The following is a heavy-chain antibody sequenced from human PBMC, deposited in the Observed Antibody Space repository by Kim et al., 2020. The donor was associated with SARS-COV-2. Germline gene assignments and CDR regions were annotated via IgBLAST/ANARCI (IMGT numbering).Heavy chain of an antibody. D-gene: IGHD5-18*01. Sequence: GGSLRLSCAASGFTVSSTYMSWVRQAPGKGLEWVSVVYSGGSTYYADSVKDRFTISRDNSKNTLYLQMNSLRAEDTAVYYCAREYRIMGRIQLWSNQDPYYYIMDVWGQGTTVTVSS. CDR2: VYSGGST. J-gene: IGHJ6*02. CDR1: GFTVSSTY. CDR3: AREYRIMGRIQLWSNQDPYYYIMDV. V-gene: IGHV3-66*01.